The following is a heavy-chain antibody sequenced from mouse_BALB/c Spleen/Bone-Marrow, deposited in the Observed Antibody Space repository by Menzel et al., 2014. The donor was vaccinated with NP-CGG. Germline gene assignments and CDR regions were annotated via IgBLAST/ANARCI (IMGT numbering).Heavy chain of an antibody. D-gene: IGHD2-1*01. CDR3: TRSYYGNYFDV. CDR1: GYTFTIYW. J-gene: IGHJ1*01. Sequence: VHLVESGAELAKPGASVKMSCKASGYTFTIYWMHWVKQRPGQGLEWIGYIDPSTGYTEYNQKFKDKATLTVDESSSTAYMQLSSLTSEDSAVYYCTRSYYGNYFDVWGAGTTVTVSS. CDR2: IDPSTGYT. V-gene: IGHV1-7*01.